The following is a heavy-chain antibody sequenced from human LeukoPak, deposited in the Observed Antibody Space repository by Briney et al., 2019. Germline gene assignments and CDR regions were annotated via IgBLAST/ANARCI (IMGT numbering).Heavy chain of an antibody. CDR1: GYSFTNYW. CDR2: INPGDTNI. Sequence: GESLKISCKASGYSFTNYWIGWVRQMPGKGLEWVGMINPGDTNIAYSPSFQGQVTISADRSISTAYLQWGSLKASDTAMYYCARPRRAERDEDFWGQGTLVTVSS. V-gene: IGHV5-51*01. D-gene: IGHD1-1*01. J-gene: IGHJ4*02. CDR3: ARPRRAERDEDF.